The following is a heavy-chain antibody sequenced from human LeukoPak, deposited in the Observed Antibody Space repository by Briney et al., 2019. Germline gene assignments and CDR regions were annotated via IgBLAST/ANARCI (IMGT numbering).Heavy chain of an antibody. CDR3: ARDYQERYSSGWPQWGFDP. V-gene: IGHV3-7*01. CDR2: INQDGGEK. D-gene: IGHD6-19*01. Sequence: GGSLRLSCAASGFNFSSYWMNWVRQAPGKGLEWVANINQDGGEKYYVDSVKDRFTISRDNGKNSLILQMNSLRVEDTAVYYCARDYQERYSSGWPQWGFDPWGQGTLVTVSS. CDR1: GFNFSSYW. J-gene: IGHJ5*02.